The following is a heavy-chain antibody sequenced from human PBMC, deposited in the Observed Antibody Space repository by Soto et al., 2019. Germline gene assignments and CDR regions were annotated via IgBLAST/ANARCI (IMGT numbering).Heavy chain of an antibody. CDR3: ARLQAAVPHY. V-gene: IGHV4-39*01. Sequence: QVQLQESGPGLVKPSETLSLTCTVSGDSISGSTYFWGWIRQPPGKRLEWIGSIFYDGYTLYTPSLKSRVTISVDTSKNQFSLKLTSVAAADTAIYFCARLQAAVPHYWGQGILVTVSS. CDR2: IFYDGYT. J-gene: IGHJ4*02. D-gene: IGHD6-13*01. CDR1: GDSISGSTYF.